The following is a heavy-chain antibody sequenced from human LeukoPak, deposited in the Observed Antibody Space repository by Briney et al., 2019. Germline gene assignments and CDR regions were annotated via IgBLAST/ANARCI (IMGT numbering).Heavy chain of an antibody. CDR3: ARRIELIAVAGFDY. CDR2: IYYSGST. J-gene: IGHJ4*02. D-gene: IGHD6-19*01. CDR1: GGSISSSSYY. Sequence: SETLSLTCTVSGGSISSSSYYWGWIRQPPGKGLEWIGSIYYSGSTYYNPSLKSRVTISVDTSKNQFSLKLSSETAADTAVYYCARRIELIAVAGFDYWGQGTLVTVSS. V-gene: IGHV4-39*01.